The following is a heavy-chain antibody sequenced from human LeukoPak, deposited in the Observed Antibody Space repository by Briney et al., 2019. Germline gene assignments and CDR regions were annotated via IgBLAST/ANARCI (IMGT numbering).Heavy chain of an antibody. CDR3: AKDKQQLAYFDY. D-gene: IGHD6-13*01. CDR2: ISSSGGST. V-gene: IGHV3-23*01. CDR1: GFTFSSYA. Sequence: GGSLRLSCAASGFTFSSYAMSWVRQAPGKGLEWVSGISSSGGSTYYADSVKGRFTISRDNSKNTLYLQMNSLRADDTAVYYCAKDKQQLAYFDYWGQGTLVTVSS. J-gene: IGHJ4*02.